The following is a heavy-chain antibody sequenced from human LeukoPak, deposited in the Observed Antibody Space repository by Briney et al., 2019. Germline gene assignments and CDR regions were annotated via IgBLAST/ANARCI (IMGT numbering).Heavy chain of an antibody. CDR1: GGSISSSSYY. D-gene: IGHD4-23*01. CDR3: ARDLATVVTPGNWFDP. J-gene: IGHJ5*02. V-gene: IGHV4-39*07. Sequence: SETLSLTCTVSGGSISSSSYYWGWIRQPPGKGLEWIGSIYYSGSTYYNPSLKSRVTISVDTSKNQFSLKLSSVTAADTAVYYCARDLATVVTPGNWFDPWGQGTLVTVSS. CDR2: IYYSGST.